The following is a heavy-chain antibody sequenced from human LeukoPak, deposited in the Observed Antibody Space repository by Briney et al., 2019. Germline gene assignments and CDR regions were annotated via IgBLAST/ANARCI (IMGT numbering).Heavy chain of an antibody. J-gene: IGHJ4*02. D-gene: IGHD6-19*01. Sequence: GASVKVSCKVSGYTLTELSMHWVRQAPGRGLEWMGGFDPEDGETIYAQKFQGRVTMTEDTSTDTAYMELSSLRSEDTAAYYCATGIAVAGMWYYFDYWGQETLVTVSS. CDR2: FDPEDGET. V-gene: IGHV1-24*01. CDR3: ATGIAVAGMWYYFDY. CDR1: GYTLTELS.